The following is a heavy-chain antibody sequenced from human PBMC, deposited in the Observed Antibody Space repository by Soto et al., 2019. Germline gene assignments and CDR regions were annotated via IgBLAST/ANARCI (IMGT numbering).Heavy chain of an antibody. J-gene: IGHJ5*02. CDR3: AGGVRGGSGFDP. Sequence: QVPLQESGPGLVKPSETLSLTCTVSGGSISSYYWSWIRQPPGKGLEWIGYIYYSGSSNYNPSLKCSVTISVDTSKNCFSLKLSSAAAADTAVYYCAGGVRGGSGFDPWGQGTLVTVS. CDR1: GGSISSYY. D-gene: IGHD3-10*01. CDR2: IYYSGSS. V-gene: IGHV4-59*01.